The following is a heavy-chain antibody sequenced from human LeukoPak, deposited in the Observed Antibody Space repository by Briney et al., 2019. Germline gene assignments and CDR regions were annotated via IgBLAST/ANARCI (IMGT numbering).Heavy chain of an antibody. CDR3: AGGTSRFNFDY. CDR2: FYGGGST. V-gene: IGHV3-66*01. CDR1: GFTVSTNY. D-gene: IGHD3-16*01. J-gene: IGHJ4*02. Sequence: PGGSLRLSCAASGFTVSTNYMSWVRQAPGKGLEWVSAFYGGGSTYYADSVKDRFTISRDISKNTLFLQMNSLRTEDTAMYYCAGGTSRFNFDYWGQGTLV.